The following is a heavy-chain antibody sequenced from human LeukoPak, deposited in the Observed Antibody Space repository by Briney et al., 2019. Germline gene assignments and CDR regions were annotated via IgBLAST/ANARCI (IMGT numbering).Heavy chain of an antibody. D-gene: IGHD3-10*01. CDR1: GGSISSYY. CDR3: AVQGSGFHNAPAGDFDY. V-gene: IGHV4-59*04. Sequence: SETLSLTCTVSGGSISSYYWSWIRQPPGKGLEWIASVVHTGTTYYNPSLKSRVTISVDTSKNQFSLRLSSVTAADTAVYYCAVQGSGFHNAPAGDFDYWGQGTLVTVSS. CDR2: VVHTGTT. J-gene: IGHJ4*02.